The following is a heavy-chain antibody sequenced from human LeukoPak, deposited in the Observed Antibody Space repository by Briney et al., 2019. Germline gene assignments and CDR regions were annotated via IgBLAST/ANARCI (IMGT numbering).Heavy chain of an antibody. CDR1: GGSFSGYY. CDR3: ARELVDYDFWSGYYPKYYFDY. J-gene: IGHJ4*02. V-gene: IGHV4-34*01. CDR2: INHSGST. D-gene: IGHD3-3*01. Sequence: SETLSLTCAVYGGSFSGYYWSWIRQPPGKGLEGIGEINHSGSTNYNPSLKSRVTISVDTSKNQFSLKLSSVTAADTAVYYCARELVDYDFWSGYYPKYYFDYWGQGTLVTVSS.